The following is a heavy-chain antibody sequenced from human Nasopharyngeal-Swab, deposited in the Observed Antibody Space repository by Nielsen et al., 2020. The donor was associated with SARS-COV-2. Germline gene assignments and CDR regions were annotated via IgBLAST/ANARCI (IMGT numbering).Heavy chain of an antibody. Sequence: SETLSLTCAVYGGSFSGYYWSWIRQPPGKGLEWIGEINHSGSTNYNPSLKSRVTISVDTSKNQFSLKLSSVTAADTAVYYCARGRYYDILTVYYYFDYWGQGTLVTVSS. CDR2: INHSGST. J-gene: IGHJ4*02. D-gene: IGHD3-9*01. CDR3: ARGRYYDILTVYYYFDY. CDR1: GGSFSGYY. V-gene: IGHV4-34*01.